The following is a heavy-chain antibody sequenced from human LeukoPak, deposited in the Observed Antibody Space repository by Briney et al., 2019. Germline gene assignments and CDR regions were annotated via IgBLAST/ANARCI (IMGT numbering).Heavy chain of an antibody. CDR1: GGSISSSNW. CDR3: AKSRGSYWVPEFDY. CDR2: IDHSGST. J-gene: IGHJ4*02. Sequence: SETLSLTCAVSGGSISSSNWWSWVRQPPGKGLEWIGEIDHSGSTNYNPSLKSRVTISIDKSKNQFSLKLSSVTAADTAIYYCAKSRGSYWVPEFDYWGQGTLVTVSS. V-gene: IGHV4-4*02. D-gene: IGHD1-26*01.